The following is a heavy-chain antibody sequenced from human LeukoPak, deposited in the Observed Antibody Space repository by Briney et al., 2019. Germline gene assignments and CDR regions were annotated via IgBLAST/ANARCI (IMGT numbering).Heavy chain of an antibody. CDR1: GGSISSFY. CDR3: AREEPTERYFQH. J-gene: IGHJ1*01. CDR2: IYASGST. Sequence: SETLSLTCTVSGGSISSFYWTWLRQPAGKGLEWIGRIYASGSTNYNPSLKSRVTMSVDTSKNQFSLKLTSVTAADTAVYYCAREEPTERYFQHWGQGTLVTVSS. V-gene: IGHV4-4*07. D-gene: IGHD1-14*01.